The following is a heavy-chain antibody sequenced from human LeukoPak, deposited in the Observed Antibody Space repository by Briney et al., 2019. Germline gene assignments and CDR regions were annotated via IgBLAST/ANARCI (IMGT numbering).Heavy chain of an antibody. D-gene: IGHD3-22*01. Sequence: ASVKVSCKASGYTFNGYYMHWVRQAPGQGLEWMGWINPNSGGTNYAQKLQGRVTMTTDTSTSTAYMELRSLRSDDTAVYYCARVTWDTSGFYPNRYFDSWGQGTLVTVSS. CDR1: GYTFNGYY. CDR3: ARVTWDTSGFYPNRYFDS. V-gene: IGHV1-2*02. J-gene: IGHJ4*02. CDR2: INPNSGGT.